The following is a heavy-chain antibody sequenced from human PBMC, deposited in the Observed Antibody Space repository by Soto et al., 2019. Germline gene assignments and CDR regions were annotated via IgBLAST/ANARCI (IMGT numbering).Heavy chain of an antibody. J-gene: IGHJ4*02. Sequence: QQGGAGWLNPSEPLSLTCAVYGGSFRVYSWGWIRQPPGKGLEWIGEINHIGSTNYNPSLKSRVTISVATSKNQFSLKLSSVTAADTSVYYCARGISETVTFHLDSWGQGTLVTVSS. D-gene: IGHD4-17*01. V-gene: IGHV4-34*02. CDR1: GGSFRVYS. CDR2: INHIGST. CDR3: ARGISETVTFHLDS.